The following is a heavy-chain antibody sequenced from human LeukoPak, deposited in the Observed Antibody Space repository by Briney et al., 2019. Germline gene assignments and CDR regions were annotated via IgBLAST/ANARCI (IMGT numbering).Heavy chain of an antibody. J-gene: IGHJ5*02. CDR3: AKDPTITFGGVIGPADP. V-gene: IGHV3-30*18. D-gene: IGHD3-16*02. Sequence: YPGRTLRLSCAASGFTFSSYGMHWVRQAPGKGLEWVAVISYDGGNKYYADSVKGRFTISRDNSKTTLYLQMNSLRAEDTAVYYCAKDPTITFGGVIGPADPWGQGTLVTVSS. CDR1: GFTFSSYG. CDR2: ISYDGGNK.